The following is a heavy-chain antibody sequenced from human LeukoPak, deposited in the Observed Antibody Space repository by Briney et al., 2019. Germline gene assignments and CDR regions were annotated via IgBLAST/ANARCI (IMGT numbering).Heavy chain of an antibody. J-gene: IGHJ4*02. D-gene: IGHD5-18*01. CDR3: ACGDTAMATFGY. Sequence: ASVKVSCKASGYTFTSYDINWVRRTGQGLEWMGWMSPNSGNTGYAQKFQGRVTMTRNTSISTAYMELSSLRSEDTAVYYCACGDTAMATFGYWGQGTLVTVSS. V-gene: IGHV1-8*01. CDR2: MSPNSGNT. CDR1: GYTFTSYD.